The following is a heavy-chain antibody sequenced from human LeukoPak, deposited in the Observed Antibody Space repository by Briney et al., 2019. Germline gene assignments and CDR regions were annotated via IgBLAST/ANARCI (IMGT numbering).Heavy chain of an antibody. CDR1: GFTFSSYS. J-gene: IGHJ3*02. CDR2: ISSSSSYI. V-gene: IGHV3-21*01. Sequence: GGSLRLSCAASGFTFSSYSMNWVRQAPGKGLVWVSSISSSSSYIYYADSVKGRFTISRDNAKNSLYLQMNSLRAEDTAVYYCARGKEVWGSYRYGAFDIWGQGTMVTVSS. CDR3: ARGKEVWGSYRYGAFDI. D-gene: IGHD3-16*02.